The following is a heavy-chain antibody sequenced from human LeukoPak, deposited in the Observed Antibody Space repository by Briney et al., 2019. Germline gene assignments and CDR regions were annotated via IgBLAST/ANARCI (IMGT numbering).Heavy chain of an antibody. V-gene: IGHV3-23*01. D-gene: IGHD2-21*01. CDR2: LSDNGGSP. J-gene: IGHJ5*01. CDR3: KKGPETYSSRWFDS. Sequence: PGGSLRLSCAASGFTFSNYAMSWVRQAPGKGLEWVSSLSDNGGSPYYADSVKGRFTISRDNSKNTLHLHLNSLRVEDTAVYYCKKGPETYSSRWFDSWGQGTLVTVSS. CDR1: GFTFSNYA.